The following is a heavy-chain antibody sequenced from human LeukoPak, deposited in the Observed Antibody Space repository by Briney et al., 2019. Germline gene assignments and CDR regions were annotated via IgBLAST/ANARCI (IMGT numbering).Heavy chain of an antibody. D-gene: IGHD2-2*01. CDR1: GYTFTSYG. CDR3: ATSADFFEKALPVYFDY. Sequence: ASVKVSCKASGYTFTSYGISWVRQAPGQGLEWMGWISAYNGNTNYAQKLQGRVTMTTDTSTSTAYMELRSLRSDDTAVYYCATSADFFEKALPVYFDYWGQGTLVTVSS. V-gene: IGHV1-18*01. CDR2: ISAYNGNT. J-gene: IGHJ4*02.